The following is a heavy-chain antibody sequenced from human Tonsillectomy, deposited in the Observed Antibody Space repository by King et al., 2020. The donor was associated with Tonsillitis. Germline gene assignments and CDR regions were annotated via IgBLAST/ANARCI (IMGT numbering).Heavy chain of an antibody. CDR3: AKQIGFCNGGTCSLDY. CDR2: FSGCGGYT. D-gene: IGHD2-15*01. CDR1: GFTLSNIS. J-gene: IGHJ4*02. Sequence: VQLVESGGGLVQSWGSLRLSCSASGFTLSNISMSWVRQAPGKGLGWVSRFSGCGGYTSYAGSVEGRVTISRDNSKNTLFLQRNSLGAEDTAVYYCAKQIGFCNGGTCSLDYWGQGALVTVSS. V-gene: IGHV3-23*04.